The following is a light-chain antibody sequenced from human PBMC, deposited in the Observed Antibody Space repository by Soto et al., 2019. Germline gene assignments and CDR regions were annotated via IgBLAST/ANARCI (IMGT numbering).Light chain of an antibody. Sequence: EIVLTQSPATLSLSPGERATLSCRASQSVSSYLAWYQQKPGQAPRLLIYDASNRATGIPARFSGSGSGTDFTLAISSLEPEDLAVYYCQQRSNWAPWTFRRGTKVEIK. V-gene: IGKV3-11*01. CDR1: QSVSSY. J-gene: IGKJ1*01. CDR3: QQRSNWAPWT. CDR2: DAS.